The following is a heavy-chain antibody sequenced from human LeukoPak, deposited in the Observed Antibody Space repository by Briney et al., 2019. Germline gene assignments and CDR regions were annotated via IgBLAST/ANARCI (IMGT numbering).Heavy chain of an antibody. D-gene: IGHD5-24*01. CDR1: GFTCSSYG. CDR3: ATSVEMATSFDY. Sequence: GGSLRLSCAASGFTCSSYGMHWVRQAPGKGLEWVAFIRYDGSNKYYADSVKGRFTISRDNSKNTLYLQMNSLRAEDTAVYYCATSVEMATSFDYWGQGTLVTVSS. CDR2: IRYDGSNK. V-gene: IGHV3-30*02. J-gene: IGHJ4*02.